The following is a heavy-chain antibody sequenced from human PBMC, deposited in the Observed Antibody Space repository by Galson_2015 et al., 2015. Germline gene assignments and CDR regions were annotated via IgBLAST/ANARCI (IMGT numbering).Heavy chain of an antibody. Sequence: TLSLTCTVSGGSISSGSYYWSWIRQPAGKGLEWIGRIYTSGSTNYNPSLKSRVTISVDTSKNQFSLKLSSVTAADTAVYYCARESIEQYYYGSGSYTIFDYWGQGTLVTVSS. CDR3: ARESIEQYYYGSGSYTIFDY. V-gene: IGHV4-61*02. CDR2: IYTSGST. D-gene: IGHD3-10*01. J-gene: IGHJ4*02. CDR1: GGSISSGSYY.